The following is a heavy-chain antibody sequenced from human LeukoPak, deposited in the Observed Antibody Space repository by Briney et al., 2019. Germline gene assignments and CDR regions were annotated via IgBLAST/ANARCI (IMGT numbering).Heavy chain of an antibody. Sequence: GGSLRLSCAASEFTFSNYAMNWVRQAPGKGLEWVSGISGSGGSTYYADSVKGRFTISRDNSKNTLHLQMNSLRADDTALYYCAKGALAAAGSGFDYWGQGTLVTVSS. J-gene: IGHJ4*02. CDR3: AKGALAAAGSGFDY. D-gene: IGHD6-13*01. V-gene: IGHV3-23*01. CDR1: EFTFSNYA. CDR2: ISGSGGST.